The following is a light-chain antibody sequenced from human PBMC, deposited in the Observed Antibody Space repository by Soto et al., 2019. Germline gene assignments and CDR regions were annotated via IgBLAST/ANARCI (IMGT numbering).Light chain of an antibody. CDR1: QSVLSSSNNKNY. Sequence: DIVMTQSPDSLAVSLGERATIRCKSSQSVLSSSNNKNYLSWYQQKPGQPPKLLFYWASTRESGVPYRFSASGSDADFPLTISSLQAEDVAVYYCHHYYNAPPLFGQGTKVEIK. J-gene: IGKJ2*01. V-gene: IGKV4-1*01. CDR2: WAS. CDR3: HHYYNAPPL.